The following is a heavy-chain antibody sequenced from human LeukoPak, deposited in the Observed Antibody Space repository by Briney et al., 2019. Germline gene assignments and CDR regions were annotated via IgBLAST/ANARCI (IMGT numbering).Heavy chain of an antibody. J-gene: IGHJ4*02. CDR3: ARVVWEAVATDY. CDR2: IYYSGST. D-gene: IGHD6-19*01. CDR1: GGSISSGDYY. V-gene: IGHV4-30-4*01. Sequence: PSETLSLTCTVSGGSISSGDYYWSWIRQPPGKGLEWIGYIYYSGSTYYNPSLKSRVTISVDTSKNQFSLKLSSVTAADTAVYYCARVVWEAVATDYWGQGTLVTVSS.